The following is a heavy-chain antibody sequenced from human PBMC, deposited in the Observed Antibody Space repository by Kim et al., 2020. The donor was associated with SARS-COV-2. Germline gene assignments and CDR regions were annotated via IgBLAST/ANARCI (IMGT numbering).Heavy chain of an antibody. V-gene: IGHV4-34*01. Sequence: SETLSLTCAVYGGSFSGYYWSWIRQPPGKGLEWIGEINHSGSTNYNPSLKSRVTISVDTSKNQFSLKLSSVTAADTAVYYCARRAGVLRFLEWKSNPNWFDPWGQGTLVTVSS. CDR3: ARRAGVLRFLEWKSNPNWFDP. D-gene: IGHD3-3*01. CDR1: GGSFSGYY. J-gene: IGHJ5*02. CDR2: INHSGST.